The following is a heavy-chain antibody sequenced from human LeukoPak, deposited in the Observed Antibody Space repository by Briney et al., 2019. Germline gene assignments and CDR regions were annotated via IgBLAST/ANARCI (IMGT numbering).Heavy chain of an antibody. D-gene: IGHD5-18*01. Sequence: EASVKVSCKASGYTFTGYYIHWVRQAPGQGLEWMGWINPNSGGTHSAQRFQGRVTITWDTSISTVYMEFSRLRFDDTAVYFCARVNLYGYTDYWGQGTLVTVSS. CDR3: ARVNLYGYTDY. V-gene: IGHV1-2*02. CDR2: INPNSGGT. CDR1: GYTFTGYY. J-gene: IGHJ4*02.